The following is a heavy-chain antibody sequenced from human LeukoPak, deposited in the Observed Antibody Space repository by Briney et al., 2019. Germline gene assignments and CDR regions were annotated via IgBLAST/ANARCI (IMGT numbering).Heavy chain of an antibody. CDR1: GGSVSNYY. CDR3: ARQSSGTAAFDI. D-gene: IGHD6-13*01. V-gene: IGHV4-59*05. J-gene: IGHJ3*02. Sequence: PSETLSLTCTVSGGSVSNYYWSWIRQPPGKGLEWIGSIYYSGSTYYNPSLKSRVTISVDTSKNQFSLKLSSVTAADTAVYYCARQSSGTAAFDIWGQGTMVTVSS. CDR2: IYYSGST.